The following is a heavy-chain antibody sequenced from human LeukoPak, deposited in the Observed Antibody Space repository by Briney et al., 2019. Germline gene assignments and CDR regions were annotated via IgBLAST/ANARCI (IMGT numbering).Heavy chain of an antibody. D-gene: IGHD5-18*01. V-gene: IGHV3-23*01. Sequence: PGGSLRLACAVSGFTFSDYAMSWVRQTPGKGLEWVSSITVSGSNTHYADSVKGRFTISRDNSKNTLYLQMKSLRAEDTAVYYCAKPLPWILVWLTPPFDYWGQGTLVTVSS. CDR1: GFTFSDYA. J-gene: IGHJ4*02. CDR3: AKPLPWILVWLTPPFDY. CDR2: ITVSGSNT.